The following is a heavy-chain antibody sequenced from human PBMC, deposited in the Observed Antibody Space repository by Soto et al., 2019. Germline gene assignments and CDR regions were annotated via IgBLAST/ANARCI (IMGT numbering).Heavy chain of an antibody. J-gene: IGHJ4*02. V-gene: IGHV3-13*01. CDR2: IGTAGDT. Sequence: GGSLRLSCAASGFTFSSYDMHWVRQAPGKGLEWVSAIGTAGDTYYPGSVKGRFTISRENAKNSLYLQMNSLRAEDTAVYYCARDNSSGSLITWGQGTLVTVSS. CDR3: ARDNSSGSLIT. CDR1: GFTFSSYD. D-gene: IGHD6-19*01.